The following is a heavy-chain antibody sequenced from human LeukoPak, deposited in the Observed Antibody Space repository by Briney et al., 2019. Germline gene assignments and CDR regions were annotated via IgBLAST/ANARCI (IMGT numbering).Heavy chain of an antibody. Sequence: GGSLRLPCASSGFTFSDYWMSWVRQAPGKGLEWVANIKQDGSEKYYVDSVKGRFTISRDNAKNSLYLQMNSLRAEDTAVYYCVSDRAYFDSSGFYNLDYWGQGTLVTVSS. CDR1: GFTFSDYW. D-gene: IGHD3-22*01. V-gene: IGHV3-7*01. J-gene: IGHJ4*02. CDR2: IKQDGSEK. CDR3: VSDRAYFDSSGFYNLDY.